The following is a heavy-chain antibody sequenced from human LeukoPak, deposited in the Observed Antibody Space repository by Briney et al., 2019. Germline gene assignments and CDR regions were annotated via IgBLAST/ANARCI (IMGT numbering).Heavy chain of an antibody. CDR3: ARRAWIFGVVIRPFDY. CDR2: IYYSGST. D-gene: IGHD3-3*01. CDR1: GGSISSSSYY. J-gene: IGHJ4*02. V-gene: IGHV4-39*01. Sequence: PSETLSLTCTVSGGSISSSSYYWGWIRQPPGKGLEWIGSIYYSGSTYYNPSLKSRVTISVDTSKNQFSLKLSSVTAADTAVYYCARRAWIFGVVIRPFDYWGQGTLVTVSS.